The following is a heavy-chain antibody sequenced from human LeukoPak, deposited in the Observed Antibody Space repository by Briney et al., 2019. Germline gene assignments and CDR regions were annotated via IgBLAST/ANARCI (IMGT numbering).Heavy chain of an antibody. J-gene: IGHJ3*02. Sequence: TGGSLRLSCAASGFTFSSYSMNWVRQAPGKGLEWVSSISSSSSYIYYADSVKGRFTISRDNAKNSLYLQMNSLRSEDTAVYYCARGGGRYRSNAFDIWGQGTMVTVSS. CDR2: ISSSSSYI. CDR3: ARGGGRYRSNAFDI. V-gene: IGHV3-21*04. CDR1: GFTFSSYS. D-gene: IGHD3-16*02.